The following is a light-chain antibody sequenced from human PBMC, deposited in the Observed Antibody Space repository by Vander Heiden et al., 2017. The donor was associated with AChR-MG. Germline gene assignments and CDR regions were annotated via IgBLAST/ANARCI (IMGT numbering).Light chain of an antibody. Sequence: QSALTQPASVSGSPGQSITISCTGTNSDVGGYDHVSLYQQHPGKAPKLMIYDVTNRPSGVSNRFSASKSGNTASLTISGLQTEDEADYYCSSYTSSTSYVFGSGTKLTVL. CDR2: DVT. CDR3: SSYTSSTSYV. CDR1: NSDVGGYDH. V-gene: IGLV2-14*01. J-gene: IGLJ1*01.